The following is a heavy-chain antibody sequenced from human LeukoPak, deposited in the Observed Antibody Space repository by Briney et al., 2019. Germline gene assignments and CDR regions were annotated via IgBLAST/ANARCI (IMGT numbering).Heavy chain of an antibody. D-gene: IGHD6-19*01. V-gene: IGHV6-1*01. CDR3: ARQDGLVQRFDY. Sequence: SQTLSLTCAIFGDSVSSNSAAWNWIRQSPSRGLEWLERTYYRSKWYNDYAVSVKSRITINPDTSKNQFSLQLNSVTPEDTAVYYCARQDGLVQRFDYWGQGTLVTVSS. CDR2: TYYRSKWYN. CDR1: GDSVSSNSAA. J-gene: IGHJ4*02.